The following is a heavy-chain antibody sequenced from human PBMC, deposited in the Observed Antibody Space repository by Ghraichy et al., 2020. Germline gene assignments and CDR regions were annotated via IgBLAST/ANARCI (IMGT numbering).Heavy chain of an antibody. V-gene: IGHV3-23*01. Sequence: GESLNISCAASGFTFSSYAMSWVRQAPGKGLEWVSAISGSGGSTYYADSVKGRFTISRDNSKNTLYLQMNSLRAEDTAVYYCAKVYYDSHAFDIWGQGTMVTVSS. CDR3: AKVYYDSHAFDI. CDR1: GFTFSSYA. D-gene: IGHD3-22*01. J-gene: IGHJ3*02. CDR2: ISGSGGST.